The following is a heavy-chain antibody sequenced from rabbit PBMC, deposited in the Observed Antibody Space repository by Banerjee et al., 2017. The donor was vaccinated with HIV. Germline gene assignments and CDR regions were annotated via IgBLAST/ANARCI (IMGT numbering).Heavy chain of an antibody. CDR2: IYTGNNST. CDR3: ARDRLAGYFFDL. D-gene: IGHD4-1*01. CDR1: GFSFSSVYD. J-gene: IGHJ4*01. V-gene: IGHV1S40*01. Sequence: QSLEESGGDLVKPGTSLTLTCTASGFSFSSVYDMCWVRQAPGKGLEWIGCIYTGNNSTYYASWVNGRFTITKTSSTTVTLQMTSLTAADTATYFCARDRLAGYFFDLWGQGTLVTVS.